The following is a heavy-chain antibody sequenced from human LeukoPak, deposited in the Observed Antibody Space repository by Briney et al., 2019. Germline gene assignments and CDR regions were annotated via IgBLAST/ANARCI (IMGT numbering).Heavy chain of an antibody. CDR3: ARDTYYYYDSSGYYY. D-gene: IGHD3-22*01. J-gene: IGHJ4*02. CDR1: GYTLTELS. V-gene: IGHV1-69*13. Sequence: SVKVSCKVSGYTLTELSMHWVRQAPGKGLEWMGGIIPIFGTANYAQKFQGRVTITADESTSTAYMELSSLRSEDTAVYYCARDTYYYYDSSGYYYWGQGTLVTVSS. CDR2: IIPIFGTA.